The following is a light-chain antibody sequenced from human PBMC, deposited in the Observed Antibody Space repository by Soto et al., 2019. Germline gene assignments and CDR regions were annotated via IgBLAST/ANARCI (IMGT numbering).Light chain of an antibody. V-gene: IGLV2-14*01. CDR1: RSNIGSHYI. J-gene: IGLJ1*01. CDR3: SSFTSRFTFV. Sequence: QSVVTQPPSASGAPGQWVTISCSGSRSNIGSHYISWYQQHPGKAPKLMISEVTNRPSGVSDRFSGSKSGNTASLTISGLQAEDEADYYCSSFTSRFTFVFGTGTKLTVL. CDR2: EVT.